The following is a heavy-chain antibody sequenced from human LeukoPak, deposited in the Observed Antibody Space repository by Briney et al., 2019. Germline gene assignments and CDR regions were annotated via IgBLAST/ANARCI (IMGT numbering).Heavy chain of an antibody. V-gene: IGHV4-34*01. Sequence: PSETLSLTCAVYGGSFSGYYWSWIRQPPGKGLEWIGEINHSGSANYNPSLKSRVTISVDTFKNQFSLKLSSVTAADTAVYYCARGPYSSSSDWFDPWGQGTLVTVSS. CDR1: GGSFSGYY. CDR2: INHSGSA. J-gene: IGHJ5*02. D-gene: IGHD6-6*01. CDR3: ARGPYSSSSDWFDP.